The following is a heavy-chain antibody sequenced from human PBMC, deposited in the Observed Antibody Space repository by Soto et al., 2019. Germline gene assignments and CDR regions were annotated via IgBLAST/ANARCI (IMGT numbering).Heavy chain of an antibody. V-gene: IGHV1-46*03. D-gene: IGHD3-10*01. CDR2: INPFDGSR. Sequence: ASVKVSCKASGYIFTSYYLHWVRQAPGQGLEWMGWINPFDGSRMFAQSFQGRVTFTRDTSTSTVYMELSGLRSDDTAVYYCSKVDPGESSLFAHWGQGTLVTVSS. CDR3: SKVDPGESSLFAH. CDR1: GYIFTSYY. J-gene: IGHJ4*02.